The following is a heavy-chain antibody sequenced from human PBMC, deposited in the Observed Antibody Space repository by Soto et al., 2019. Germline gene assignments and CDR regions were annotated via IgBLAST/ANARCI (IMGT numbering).Heavy chain of an antibody. Sequence: SETLSLTCTVSGGSISSYYWSWIRQPPGMGLECIGYIYYSGNTNYNPSLKSRVTISLDTSKNQFSLKLSSVTAADTAVFYCARGIAAAGGWYFDNWGQGTLVTVSS. CDR3: ARGIAAAGGWYFDN. CDR2: IYYSGNT. V-gene: IGHV4-59*01. J-gene: IGHJ4*02. D-gene: IGHD6-13*01. CDR1: GGSISSYY.